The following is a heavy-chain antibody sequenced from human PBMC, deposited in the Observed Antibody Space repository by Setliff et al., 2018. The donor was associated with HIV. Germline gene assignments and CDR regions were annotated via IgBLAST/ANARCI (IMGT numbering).Heavy chain of an antibody. CDR3: ARHEITMVRGVTFKAGYSFDY. J-gene: IGHJ4*02. V-gene: IGHV4-39*01. CDR2: IYHSGST. D-gene: IGHD3-10*01. Sequence: WVRHAPGKGLEWIGTIYHSGSTYYNPSLQSRVTISIDTSKDQFSLKLTSVTAADTAMYFCARHEITMVRGVTFKAGYSFDYWGQGTLVTVSS.